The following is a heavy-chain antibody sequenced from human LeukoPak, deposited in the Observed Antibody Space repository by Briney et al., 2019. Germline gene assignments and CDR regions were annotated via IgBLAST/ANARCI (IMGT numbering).Heavy chain of an antibody. CDR1: GFSITPYW. J-gene: IGHJ4*02. V-gene: IGHV3-7*03. CDR2: IHPAGGVP. CDR3: AKDLLLFSLPQYFDY. Sequence: GGSLRLSCAASGFSITPYWMSWVRQAPGKGLEWVTSIHPAGGVPGYMDSVQGRFTISRDNSKNTLYLQMNNLRAEDTAVYYCAKDLLLFSLPQYFDYWGQGTLVTVSS.